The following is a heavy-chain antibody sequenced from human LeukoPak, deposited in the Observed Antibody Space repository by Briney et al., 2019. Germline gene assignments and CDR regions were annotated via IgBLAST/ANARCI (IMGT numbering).Heavy chain of an antibody. V-gene: IGHV4-39*01. CDR1: LGSICHSPYY. D-gene: IGHD3-3*01. Sequence: SVTLSLTRHVSLGSICHSPYYWCWLPHPPAKALECFVFLYYCVCPYYNLSLKTRVPISTDTSKNQFSLKLCSVPAADTAVYYCARLANTPYYDFWRGYFPNWFDPWGQGTLVTVSS. CDR2: LYYCVCP. J-gene: IGHJ5*02. CDR3: ARLANTPYYDFWRGYFPNWFDP.